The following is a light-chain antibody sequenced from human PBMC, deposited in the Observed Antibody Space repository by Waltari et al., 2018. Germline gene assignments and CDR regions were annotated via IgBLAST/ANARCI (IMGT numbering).Light chain of an antibody. CDR3: CSYAGSKTYV. CDR1: NSDIGNFNL. J-gene: IGLJ1*01. CDR2: EVN. Sequence: QSALTQPASVSGSPGQSISLSCSGTNSDIGNFNLVSWYQRHPDKAPKLIIYEVNKRPSGVSHLFSGSKSGNTASLTISGLQAEDEADYYCCSYAGSKTYVFVPGTKVTVL. V-gene: IGLV2-23*02.